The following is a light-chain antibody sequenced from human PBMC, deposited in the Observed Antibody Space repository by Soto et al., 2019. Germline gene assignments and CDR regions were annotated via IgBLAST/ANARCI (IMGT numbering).Light chain of an antibody. Sequence: QAVLTQSPSASASMGDSVKLTCTLGSGHSSYAIAWHQQQPEKGPRYLMKLNSDGSHSKGDGIPDRFSGSSSGAERYLTISSLQSEDESDYYCQTWGTGTHVVFGGGTKVTV. CDR1: SGHSSYA. CDR3: QTWGTGTHVV. CDR2: LNSDGSH. V-gene: IGLV4-69*01. J-gene: IGLJ2*01.